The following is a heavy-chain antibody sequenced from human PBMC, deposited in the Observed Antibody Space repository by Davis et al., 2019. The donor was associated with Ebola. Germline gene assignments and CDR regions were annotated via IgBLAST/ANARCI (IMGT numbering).Heavy chain of an antibody. D-gene: IGHD2/OR15-2a*01. V-gene: IGHV3-23*01. CDR3: VKDTSNIWFDV. Sequence: GESLKISCAASGFTFSSYGMHWVRQAPGKGLEWVSTLGTSADTYYADSVKGRFTISRDNSKNTLHLQMNSLRVEDTAIYYCVKDTSNIWFDVWGQGTLVTVSS. CDR2: LGTSADT. CDR1: GFTFSSYG. J-gene: IGHJ3*01.